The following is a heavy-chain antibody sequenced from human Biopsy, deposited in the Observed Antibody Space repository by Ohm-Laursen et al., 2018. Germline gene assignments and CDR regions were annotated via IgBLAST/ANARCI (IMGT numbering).Heavy chain of an antibody. Sequence: SLRLSCAASGVTLSGYGMNWVRQAPGKGLEWVSSINASSSYIHYADSVKGRFTVSRDNTKNSLYLQMNSLRAADTAIYYCATELLPPGVGGPWLDSWGQGAPVTVSS. D-gene: IGHD3-10*01. V-gene: IGHV3-21*06. CDR3: ATELLPPGVGGPWLDS. CDR1: GVTLSGYG. CDR2: INASSSYI. J-gene: IGHJ5*01.